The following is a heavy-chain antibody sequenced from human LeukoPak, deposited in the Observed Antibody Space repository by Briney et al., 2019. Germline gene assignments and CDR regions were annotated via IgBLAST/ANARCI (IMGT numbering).Heavy chain of an antibody. J-gene: IGHJ5*02. CDR3: PKMNSYDRSGPTGGWFET. D-gene: IGHD3-22*01. Sequence: GGSLRLSCAASGFTFSSYGMHWVRQAPGKGLEWVAVISYDGGNEYYAYSVNGRFTISIDNSKHTMYLQMNSLSDEDTAEYYSPKMNSYDRSGPTGGWFETWGPGTLVTASS. V-gene: IGHV3-30*18. CDR2: ISYDGGNE. CDR1: GFTFSSYG.